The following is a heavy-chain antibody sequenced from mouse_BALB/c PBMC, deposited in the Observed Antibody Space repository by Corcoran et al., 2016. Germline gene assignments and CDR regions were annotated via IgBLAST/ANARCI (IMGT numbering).Heavy chain of an antibody. Sequence: QIQLVQSGPELMKPGETVKISCMASGYTFTNYGMKWVKQAPGKGLKWMGWINTYTGEPTSADDFKGRFAFSLETSASTAYLQINNLKNEDKATYFCASEHSAMDYWGQGPSVTVSS. CDR2: INTYTGEP. V-gene: IGHV9-1*02. CDR3: ASEHSAMDY. CDR1: GYTFTNYG. J-gene: IGHJ4*01.